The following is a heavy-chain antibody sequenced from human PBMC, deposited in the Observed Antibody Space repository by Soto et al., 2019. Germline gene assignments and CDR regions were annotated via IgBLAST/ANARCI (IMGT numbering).Heavy chain of an antibody. D-gene: IGHD3-22*01. Sequence: SGPTLVIPTQTLTLTCTFSGFSLSTSGMCVSWNRQPPGKALEWLALIDWDDDKYYSTSLKTRLTISKDTSKNQVVLTMTNMDPVDTATYYCARIAYDSSGYTTDYWGQGTLVTVSS. CDR2: IDWDDDK. J-gene: IGHJ4*02. V-gene: IGHV2-70*01. CDR3: ARIAYDSSGYTTDY. CDR1: GFSLSTSGMC.